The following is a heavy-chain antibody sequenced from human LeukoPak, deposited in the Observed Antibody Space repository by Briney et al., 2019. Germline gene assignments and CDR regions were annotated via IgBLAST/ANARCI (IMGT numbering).Heavy chain of an antibody. CDR2: IFTSGTTT. Sequence: GGSLRLSCAASGFTFSGFSMNWVRQAPGKGLEWVSYIFTSGTTTHYADSVKGRFTISRDNARNSLYLQMNSLRAEDTAVYYCARIFGYHEDYWGQGTLVTVSS. D-gene: IGHD3-22*01. V-gene: IGHV3-48*01. CDR3: ARIFGYHEDY. J-gene: IGHJ4*02. CDR1: GFTFSGFS.